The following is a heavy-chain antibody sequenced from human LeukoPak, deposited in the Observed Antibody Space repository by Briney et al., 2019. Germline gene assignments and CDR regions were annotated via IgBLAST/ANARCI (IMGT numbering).Heavy chain of an antibody. D-gene: IGHD3-3*01. CDR1: GFTFSSYG. CDR3: AKAYYDFWSGYDGPLRN. J-gene: IGHJ4*02. CDR2: ISYDGSNK. Sequence: PGGSLRLSCAASGFTFSSYGMHWVRQAPGKGLEWVAVISYDGSNKCYADSVKGRFTISRDNSKNTLYLQMNSLRAEDTAVYYCAKAYYDFWSGYDGPLRNWGQGTLVTVSS. V-gene: IGHV3-30*18.